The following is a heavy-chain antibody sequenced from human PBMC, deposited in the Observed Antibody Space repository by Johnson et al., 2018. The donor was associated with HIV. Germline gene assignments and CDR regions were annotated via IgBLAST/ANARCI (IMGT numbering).Heavy chain of an antibody. CDR3: ARPQGTGDAFDS. D-gene: IGHD1-1*01. J-gene: IGHJ3*02. V-gene: IGHV3-30*04. CDR1: GFTFSSYA. CDR2: ISYDGSNK. Sequence: QVQLVESGGGVVQPGRSLRLSCAASGFTFSSYAMHWVRLAPGKGLEWVAVISYDGSNKYYADSVKGRFTISRDNSKNTLYLQMNSLRAEDTAVYYCARPQGTGDAFDSWGQGTMVTVSA.